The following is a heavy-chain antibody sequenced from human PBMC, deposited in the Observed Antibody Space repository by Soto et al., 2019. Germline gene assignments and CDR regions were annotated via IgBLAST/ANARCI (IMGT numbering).Heavy chain of an antibody. V-gene: IGHV1-2*02. J-gene: IGHJ4*02. CDR1: GYTFTAYY. CDR2: INPNSGVT. Sequence: QVQLVQSGAEVEKPGASVKVSCKASGYTFTAYYVHWVRQAPGQGLEWMGWINPNSGVTNHAHKFQGRVTMTRDTSISTAYMELSRLRSDDTAVYYCGRGGAVAGTEWGQGTLVTVSS. D-gene: IGHD6-19*01. CDR3: GRGGAVAGTE.